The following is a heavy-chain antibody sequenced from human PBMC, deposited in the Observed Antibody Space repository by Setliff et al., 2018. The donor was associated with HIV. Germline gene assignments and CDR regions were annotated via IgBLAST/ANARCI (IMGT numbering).Heavy chain of an antibody. CDR3: ARDSSRGDRLRY. V-gene: IGHV3-48*01. J-gene: IGHJ4*02. CDR2: ISSSSGTI. D-gene: IGHD2-21*02. Sequence: GGSLRLSCVVSGFTFNTYSMNWVRQAPGKGLEWVSYISSSSGTIKHYADSVEGRFTISRDNAKNSLYLQMNSLRAEDTAVYYCARDSSRGDRLRYWGQGTLVTVS. CDR1: GFTFNTYS.